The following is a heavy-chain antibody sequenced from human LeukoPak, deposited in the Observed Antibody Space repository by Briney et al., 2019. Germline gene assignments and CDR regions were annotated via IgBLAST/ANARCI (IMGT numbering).Heavy chain of an antibody. CDR3: ARQRNGAFDI. D-gene: IGHD6-25*01. Sequence: KSSETLSLTCTVSGGSISSYYWSWIRQPPGKGLEWIGYIYYSGSTNYNPSLKSRVTISVDTSKNQFSLKLSSVTAADTAVYYYARQRNGAFDIWGQGTMVTVSS. CDR1: GGSISSYY. J-gene: IGHJ3*02. CDR2: IYYSGST. V-gene: IGHV4-59*01.